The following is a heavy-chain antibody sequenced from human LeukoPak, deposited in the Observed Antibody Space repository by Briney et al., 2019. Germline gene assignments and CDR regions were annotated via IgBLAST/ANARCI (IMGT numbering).Heavy chain of an antibody. Sequence: ASVKVSCKASGYTFTIYGMSWVRQAPGQGLEWMGWISGSNGNTNYAQKFQGRVTMTTDTSTGTAYMDLRNLRFDDTAVYFCARSGRGTYYYFDLWGQGTLVTVSS. J-gene: IGHJ4*02. D-gene: IGHD1-26*01. V-gene: IGHV1-18*01. CDR3: ARSGRGTYYYFDL. CDR2: ISGSNGNT. CDR1: GYTFTIYG.